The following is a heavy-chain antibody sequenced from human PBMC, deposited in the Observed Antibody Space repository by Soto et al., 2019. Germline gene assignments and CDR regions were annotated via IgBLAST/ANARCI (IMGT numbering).Heavy chain of an antibody. CDR3: ARIASAGRGWDV. J-gene: IGHJ6*02. Sequence: EVQLVESGGGLVQPGGSLRLSCAASGFTFSSYWMSWVRQAPVKGLEWVGNIKQDGSEKNYVDFMEGRFTISRDNAANSLYLQMNSLRAADTAVYYCARIASAGRGWDVWGQGTTVVVSS. CDR2: IKQDGSEK. V-gene: IGHV3-7*01. CDR1: GFTFSSYW. D-gene: IGHD6-13*01.